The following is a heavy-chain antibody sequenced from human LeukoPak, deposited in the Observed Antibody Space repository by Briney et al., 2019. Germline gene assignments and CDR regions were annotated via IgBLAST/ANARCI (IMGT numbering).Heavy chain of an antibody. V-gene: IGHV3-7*03. Sequence: GGSLRLSCAASGFTFSSYWMSWVRQAPGKGLELVANIKQDRSEKYYVDSVKGRFTISRDNSKNTLYLQMNSLRAEDTAVYYCAKFHQAYGDYDGFDYWGQGTLVTVSS. CDR2: IKQDRSEK. J-gene: IGHJ4*02. CDR3: AKFHQAYGDYDGFDY. D-gene: IGHD4-17*01. CDR1: GFTFSSYW.